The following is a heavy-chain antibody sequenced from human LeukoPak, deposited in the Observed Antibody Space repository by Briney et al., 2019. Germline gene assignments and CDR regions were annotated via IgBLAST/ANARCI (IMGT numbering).Heavy chain of an antibody. D-gene: IGHD6-19*01. CDR1: GFTFDDYA. CDR3: AKDIGSVLVAGTHSTDY. V-gene: IGHV3-9*03. J-gene: IGHJ4*02. Sequence: GGSLRLSCAASGFTFDDYAMHWVRQAPGKGLEWVSGISWNSGSIGYADSVKGRFTISRDNAKNSLYLQMNSLRAEDMALYYCAKDIGSVLVAGTHSTDYWGQGTLVTVSS. CDR2: ISWNSGSI.